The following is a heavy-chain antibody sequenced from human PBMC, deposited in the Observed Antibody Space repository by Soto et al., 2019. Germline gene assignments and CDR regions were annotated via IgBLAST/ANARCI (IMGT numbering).Heavy chain of an antibody. CDR2: IIPIFGTA. J-gene: IGHJ6*02. Sequence: SVKVCCKASGGTFSSYAISWVRQAPGQGLEWMGGIIPIFGTANYAQKFQGRVTITADESTSTAYMELSSLRSEDTAVYYCARDDGAGSSGYYYFRYYYGMDVWGQGTTVTVSS. V-gene: IGHV1-69*13. D-gene: IGHD3-22*01. CDR1: GGTFSSYA. CDR3: ARDDGAGSSGYYYFRYYYGMDV.